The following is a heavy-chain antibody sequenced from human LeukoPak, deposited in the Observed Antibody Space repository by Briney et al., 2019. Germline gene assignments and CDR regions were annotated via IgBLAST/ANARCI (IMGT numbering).Heavy chain of an antibody. D-gene: IGHD5-24*01. Sequence: GESLQISCKGSGYSFTSYWIGWVRQMRGKGLEWMGIIYPGDSDTRYSPSFQGQVTISADKSISTAYLQWSSLKASDTAMYHCARRGEMATIPLDYWGQGTLVTVSS. J-gene: IGHJ4*02. V-gene: IGHV5-51*01. CDR1: GYSFTSYW. CDR2: IYPGDSDT. CDR3: ARRGEMATIPLDY.